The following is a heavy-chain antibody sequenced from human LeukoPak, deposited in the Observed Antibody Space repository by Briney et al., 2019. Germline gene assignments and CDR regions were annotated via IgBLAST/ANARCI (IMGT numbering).Heavy chain of an antibody. CDR1: GFTFSSYW. D-gene: IGHD1-7*01. CDR3: ARGPGTGY. J-gene: IGHJ4*02. V-gene: IGHV3-74*01. Sequence: PGGSLRLSCAASGFTFSSYWMNWVRQAPGKGVVGVSRINSDGSSTNYADSVKGGFTISRDNAKKTLYLQMNRLRAEDTAVYYCARGPGTGYWGQGTLVTVSS. CDR2: INSDGSST.